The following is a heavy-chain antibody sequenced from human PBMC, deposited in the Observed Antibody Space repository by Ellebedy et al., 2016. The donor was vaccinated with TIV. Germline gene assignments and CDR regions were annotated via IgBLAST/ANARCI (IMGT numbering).Heavy chain of an antibody. V-gene: IGHV4-39*01. D-gene: IGHD5/OR15-5a*01. CDR3: ARRLQSTRLDS. CDR2: IYDSGRT. J-gene: IGHJ4*02. Sequence: SETLSLXXNVSGGSISGTYTSYYWGWIRQPPGKGLEWIGSIYDSGRTHYNPSLKSRVTISVDTSKNQFSLKLSSVTAADTAVYYCARRLQSTRLDSWGQGTLVTVSS. CDR1: GGSISGTYTSYY.